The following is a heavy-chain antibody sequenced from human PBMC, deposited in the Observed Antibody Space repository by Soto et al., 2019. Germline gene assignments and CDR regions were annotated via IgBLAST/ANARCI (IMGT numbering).Heavy chain of an antibody. V-gene: IGHV3-23*01. D-gene: IGHD2-2*01. CDR2: ISGSGGST. CDR1: GFTFSSYA. Sequence: GVLRLSCAASGFTFSSYAMSWVRQAPGKGLEWVSAISGSGGSTYYADSVKGRFTISRDNSKNTLYLQMNSLRAEDTAVYYCAKTYTGGLPAAILPGDYASVNYYYRGQGILVSVSS. J-gene: IGHJ4*02. CDR3: AKTYTGGLPAAILPGDYASVNYYY.